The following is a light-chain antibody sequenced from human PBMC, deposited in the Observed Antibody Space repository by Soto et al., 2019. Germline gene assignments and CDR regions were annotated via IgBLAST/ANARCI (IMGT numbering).Light chain of an antibody. J-gene: IGKJ4*01. CDR2: RAS. CDR1: HSVYSN. Sequence: EIVMTQSPATLSVSPGERATLSCTASHSVYSNVDWFQQRPGQAHRLLIYRASTRATGTPARFSGSGSGKEFTLTITSLQSEDFALYYCNQYRSYPLTFGGGTKVEMK. V-gene: IGKV3-15*01. CDR3: NQYRSYPLT.